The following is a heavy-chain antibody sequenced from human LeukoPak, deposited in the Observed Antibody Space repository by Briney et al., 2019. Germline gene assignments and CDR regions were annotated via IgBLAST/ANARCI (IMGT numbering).Heavy chain of an antibody. CDR3: ARPGIAAAGTSNNWFDP. CDR2: INTNTGNP. CDR1: GYTFTDYY. V-gene: IGHV7-4-1*02. D-gene: IGHD6-13*01. J-gene: IGHJ5*02. Sequence: ASVKVSCKASGYTFTDYYMHWVRQAPGQGLEWMGWINTNTGNPTYAQGFTGRFVFSLDTSVSTAYLQISSLKAEDTAVYYCARPGIAAAGTSNNWFDPWGQGTLVTVSS.